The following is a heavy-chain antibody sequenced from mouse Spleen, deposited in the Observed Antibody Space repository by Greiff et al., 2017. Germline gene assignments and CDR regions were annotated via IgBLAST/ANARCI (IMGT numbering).Heavy chain of an antibody. CDR1: GFTFSDYY. CDR2: ISNGGGST. J-gene: IGHJ3*01. V-gene: IGHV5-12*02. CDR3: ARQGDYDLTGAWFAY. D-gene: IGHD2-4*01. Sequence: EVHLVESGGGLVQPGGSLKLSCATSGFTFSDYYMYWVRQTPEKRLEWVAYISNGGGSTYYPDTVKGRFTISRDNAKNTLYLQMSRLKSEDTAMYYCARQGDYDLTGAWFAYWGQGTLVTVSA.